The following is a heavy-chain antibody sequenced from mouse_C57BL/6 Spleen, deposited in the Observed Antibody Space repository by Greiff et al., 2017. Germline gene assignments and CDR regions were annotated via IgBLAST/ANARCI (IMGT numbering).Heavy chain of an antibody. Sequence: VQLQQPGAELVRPGTSVKLSCKASGYTFTSSWMHWVKQRPGQGLEWIGVVDPSDSYTNYNQKFKGKATLTVDTSSSTAYMQLSSLTSEDSAVYYCARDYGSSYWFAYWGQGTLVTVSA. CDR2: VDPSDSYT. CDR1: GYTFTSSW. V-gene: IGHV1-59*01. CDR3: ARDYGSSYWFAY. J-gene: IGHJ3*01. D-gene: IGHD1-1*01.